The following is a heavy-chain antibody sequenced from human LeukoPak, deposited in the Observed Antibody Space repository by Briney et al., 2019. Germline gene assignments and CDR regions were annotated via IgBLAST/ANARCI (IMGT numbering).Heavy chain of an antibody. CDR2: IKQDGSEK. V-gene: IGHV3-7*01. CDR1: GFTFSSYW. Sequence: GGSLRLSCAASGFTFSSYWMSWVRQAPGKGLEWVANIKQDGSEKYYVDSVKGRFTISRDNAKNSLYLQMNSLRAEDTAVYYCARDNWVVTPTNGHYFDYWGQGTLVTVSS. D-gene: IGHD4-23*01. CDR3: ARDNWVVTPTNGHYFDY. J-gene: IGHJ4*02.